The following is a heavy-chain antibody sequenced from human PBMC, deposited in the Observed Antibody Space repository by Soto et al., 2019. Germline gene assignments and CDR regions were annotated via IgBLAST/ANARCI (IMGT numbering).Heavy chain of an antibody. J-gene: IGHJ5*02. Sequence: KASETLSLTCAVYGGSFSGYYWSWIRQPPGKGLEWIGEINHSGSTNYNPSLKSRVTISVDTSKNQFSLKLSSVTAADTAVYYCARGRDVVVVADRRHHWFDPWGQGTLVTVSS. CDR1: GGSFSGYY. V-gene: IGHV4-34*01. D-gene: IGHD2-15*01. CDR2: INHSGST. CDR3: ARGRDVVVVADRRHHWFDP.